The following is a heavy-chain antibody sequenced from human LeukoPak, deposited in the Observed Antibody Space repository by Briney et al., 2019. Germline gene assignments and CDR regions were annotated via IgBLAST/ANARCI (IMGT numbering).Heavy chain of an antibody. CDR2: ISSSSSYI. Sequence: RSGGSLRLSCAASGFTFSSYSMNWVRQAPGKGLEWVSSISSSSSYIYYADSVKGRFTVSRDNAKNSLYLQMNSLRDEDTAVYYCAIAYSSNWDYWGQGTLVTVSS. CDR1: GFTFSSYS. CDR3: AIAYSSNWDY. J-gene: IGHJ4*02. D-gene: IGHD6-13*01. V-gene: IGHV3-21*04.